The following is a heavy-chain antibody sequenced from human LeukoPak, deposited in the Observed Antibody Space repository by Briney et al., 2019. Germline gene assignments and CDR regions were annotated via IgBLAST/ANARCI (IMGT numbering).Heavy chain of an antibody. CDR2: INPNSGGT. J-gene: IGHJ5*02. CDR1: GYTFTGYY. V-gene: IGHV1-2*02. Sequence: GASVKLSCKASGYTFTGYYMHWVRQAPGQGLEWMGWINPNSGGTNYAQKFQGRVTMTRDTSISTAYMELSRLRSDDTAVYYCAREILWRPRGFDPWGQGTLVTVSS. CDR3: AREILWRPRGFDP. D-gene: IGHD3-16*01.